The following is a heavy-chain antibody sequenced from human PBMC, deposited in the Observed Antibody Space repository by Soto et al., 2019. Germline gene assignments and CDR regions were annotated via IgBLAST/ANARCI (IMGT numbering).Heavy chain of an antibody. CDR3: AREHVGENRWGIDY. D-gene: IGHD3-10*01. Sequence: QVQLVESGGGVVQPGRSLRLSCAASGFTFSGYGMHWVRQAPGKGLEWVALMSYDGSNKYYADSVKGRCTISRDNSKNTQYLQMNTLRTEDTAVYYCAREHVGENRWGIDYWGQGTLVTVSS. CDR1: GFTFSGYG. CDR2: MSYDGSNK. V-gene: IGHV3-30*03. J-gene: IGHJ4*02.